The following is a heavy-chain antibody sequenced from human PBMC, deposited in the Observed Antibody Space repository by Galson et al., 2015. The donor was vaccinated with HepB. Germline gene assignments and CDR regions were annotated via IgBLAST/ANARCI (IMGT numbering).Heavy chain of an antibody. CDR2: TFYRSKWYH. Sequence: CAISGDSVSSNSTAWNWIRQSPSRGLEWLGKTFYRSKWYHESAVSARSRITFYPDTSKNQLSLQLKSVTPEATAVYYCTRGILASGNDHWGQGTLVTVSS. CDR3: TRGILASGNDH. V-gene: IGHV6-1*01. J-gene: IGHJ5*02. D-gene: IGHD6-13*01. CDR1: GDSVSSNSTA.